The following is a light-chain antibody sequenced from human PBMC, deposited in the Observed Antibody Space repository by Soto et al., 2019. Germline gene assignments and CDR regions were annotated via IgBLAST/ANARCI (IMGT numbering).Light chain of an antibody. CDR2: NNN. CDR1: SSNIGSNI. Sequence: QSVLTQPPSASGTPGQTVTISCSGGSSNIGSNIVNWYQQLPGAAPRLLIYNNNERPSGVPDRFSGSKSGTSASLAISGLQSEDEADYYCEAWDDSLNGHYVFGTGTKLTVL. CDR3: EAWDDSLNGHYV. J-gene: IGLJ1*01. V-gene: IGLV1-44*01.